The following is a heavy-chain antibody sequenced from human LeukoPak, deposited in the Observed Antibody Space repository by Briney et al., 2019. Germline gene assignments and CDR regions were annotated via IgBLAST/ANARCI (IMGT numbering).Heavy chain of an antibody. CDR3: ARGRRSGYGPYYYYYYMDV. Sequence: SETLSLTCAVYGGSFSGYYWSWIRQPPGKGLEWIGEINHSGSTNYNPSLKSQVTISVDTSKNQFSLKLSSVTAADTAVYYCARGRRSGYGPYYYYYYMDVWGKGTTVTVSS. V-gene: IGHV4-34*01. CDR2: INHSGST. CDR1: GGSFSGYY. J-gene: IGHJ6*03. D-gene: IGHD5-12*01.